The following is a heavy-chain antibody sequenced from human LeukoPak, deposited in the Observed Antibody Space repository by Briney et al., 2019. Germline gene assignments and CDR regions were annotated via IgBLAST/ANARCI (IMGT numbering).Heavy chain of an antibody. CDR1: GGSISSGGYS. D-gene: IGHD3-10*01. Sequence: PSETLSLTCAVSGGSISSGGYSWSWIRQPPGKGLEWIGYIYHSGSTYYNPSLKSRVTISVDRSKNQFSLKLSSVTAADTAVYYCARGRVVRGGSFDYWGQGTLVTVSS. CDR2: IYHSGST. J-gene: IGHJ4*02. CDR3: ARGRVVRGGSFDY. V-gene: IGHV4-30-2*01.